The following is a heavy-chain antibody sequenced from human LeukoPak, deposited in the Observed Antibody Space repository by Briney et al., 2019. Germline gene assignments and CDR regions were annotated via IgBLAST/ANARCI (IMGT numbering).Heavy chain of an antibody. CDR2: ISGGGGST. CDR1: GFTFSSYA. V-gene: IGHV3-23*01. J-gene: IGHJ4*02. CDR3: AKGYDSSGYSNFDY. Sequence: GGSLRLSCAASGFTFSSYAMSWVRQAPGEGLEWVSTISGGGGSTYYADSVKGRFTISRDNSKNTQYLQMNSLRAEDTAVYYCAKGYDSSGYSNFDYWGQGTLVTVSS. D-gene: IGHD3-22*01.